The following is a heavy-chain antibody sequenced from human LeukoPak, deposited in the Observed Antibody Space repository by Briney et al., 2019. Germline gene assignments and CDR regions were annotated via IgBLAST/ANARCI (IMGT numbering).Heavy chain of an antibody. J-gene: IGHJ6*02. CDR3: AREDRFGYNYAYGLDV. D-gene: IGHD5-18*01. CDR2: IDSDVSDT. V-gene: IGHV3-74*01. Sequence: GGCLRQSCAASGFPFRRYWMPWVRQAPGKGLVWVSRIDSDVSDTTYADSVKGRFTISRDSAKSTLYLQMSSLRAEDTAGYYCAREDRFGYNYAYGLDVWGPGTTVTVS. CDR1: GFPFRRYW.